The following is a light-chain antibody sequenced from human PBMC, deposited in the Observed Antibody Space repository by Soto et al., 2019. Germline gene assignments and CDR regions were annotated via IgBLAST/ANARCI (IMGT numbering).Light chain of an antibody. CDR1: SGDVGGYNY. CDR3: SSYAGSNNYV. Sequence: QAVLTQPPSASGSPGQSVTISCTGTSGDVGGYNYVSWYQQHPGKAPKLMIFEVSERPSGVPDRFSASKSGNTASLTVFGLQAEDEADYYCSSYAGSNNYVFGTGTKAPS. V-gene: IGLV2-8*01. CDR2: EVS. J-gene: IGLJ1*01.